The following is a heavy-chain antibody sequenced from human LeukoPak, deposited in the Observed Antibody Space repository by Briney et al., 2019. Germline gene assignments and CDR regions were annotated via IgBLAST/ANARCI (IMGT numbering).Heavy chain of an antibody. J-gene: IGHJ6*03. CDR3: ARGGSGWNYYYYYMDV. Sequence: SETLSLTCTVSGGSISSGSYFWSWIRQPAGKGLEWIGRIYTSGSTNYDPSLKSRVTISVDTSKNQFSLKLSSVTAADTAVYYCARGGSGWNYYYYYMDVWGKGTTVTISS. D-gene: IGHD6-19*01. CDR1: GGSISSGSYF. V-gene: IGHV4-61*02. CDR2: IYTSGST.